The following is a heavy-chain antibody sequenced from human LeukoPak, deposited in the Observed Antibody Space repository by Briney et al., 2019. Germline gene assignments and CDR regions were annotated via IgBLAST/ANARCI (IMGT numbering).Heavy chain of an antibody. Sequence: SQTLSLTCTVSGGSISSGGYYWRWIRQHPGTGLEWIVYIYYSGSTYYNPSLKSRVTISVDTSENHFSLKLSSVTAADTAVYYCARASYGSGSYYPDYWGQGTLVTVSA. CDR3: ARASYGSGSYYPDY. CDR2: IYYSGST. V-gene: IGHV4-31*03. CDR1: GGSISSGGYY. D-gene: IGHD3-10*01. J-gene: IGHJ4*02.